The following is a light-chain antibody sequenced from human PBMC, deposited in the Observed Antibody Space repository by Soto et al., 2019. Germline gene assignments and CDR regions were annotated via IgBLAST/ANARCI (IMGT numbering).Light chain of an antibody. CDR3: QQYNVYPFT. V-gene: IGKV1-16*01. CDR1: QGVSTF. Sequence: DIQMTQSPSSLSASVGDRVTITCQASQGVSTFLAWFQQKPGKAPKSLIYFASSLQSGVPSRFSGSGSGTDFTLTISSLQPEDFATYYCQQYNVYPFTFGGGTKVDIK. CDR2: FAS. J-gene: IGKJ4*01.